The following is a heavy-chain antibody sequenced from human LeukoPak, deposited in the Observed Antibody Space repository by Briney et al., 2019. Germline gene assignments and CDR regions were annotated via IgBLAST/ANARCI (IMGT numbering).Heavy chain of an antibody. D-gene: IGHD3-16*02. CDR3: ARAYDYVWGSYRYRPPGYFDY. Sequence: SQTLSLTCAISGASVSSNSAAWNWIRQSSSRGLEWLGRTYYRFKWYNDYAVSVKSLITINPDTSKNQFSLQLNSVTPEDTAVYYCARAYDYVWGSYRYRPPGYFDYWGQGTLVTVSS. CDR1: GASVSSNSAA. CDR2: TYYRFKWYN. V-gene: IGHV6-1*01. J-gene: IGHJ4*02.